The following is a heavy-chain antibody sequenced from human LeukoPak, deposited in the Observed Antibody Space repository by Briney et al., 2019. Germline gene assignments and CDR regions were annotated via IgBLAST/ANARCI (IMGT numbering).Heavy chain of an antibody. J-gene: IGHJ4*02. D-gene: IGHD5-18*01. CDR1: RRTSSSYT. CDR2: IIPILGIA. Sequence: WASVKLSCNASRRTSSSYTISWVRQAPGQGLDWMERIIPILGIANYAQKFQGRVTITADKSTSTAYMELSSLRSEDTAVYYCARLDTAMSIDYWGQGTLVTVSS. CDR3: ARLDTAMSIDY. V-gene: IGHV1-69*02.